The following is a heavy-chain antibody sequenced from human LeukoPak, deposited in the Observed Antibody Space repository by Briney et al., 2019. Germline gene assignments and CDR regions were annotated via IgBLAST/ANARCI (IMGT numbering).Heavy chain of an antibody. D-gene: IGHD4-17*01. CDR2: INDDGDNT. Sequence: PGGSLRLSCAASGFTFSSYAMRLVRQAPGKGLECVSGINDDGDNTYYADSVKGRFTISRDNSKNTLYLQMNSLRAEDTAIYYCAKRPYGDYHFDYWGQGTLVTVSS. J-gene: IGHJ4*02. CDR3: AKRPYGDYHFDY. CDR1: GFTFSSYA. V-gene: IGHV3-23*01.